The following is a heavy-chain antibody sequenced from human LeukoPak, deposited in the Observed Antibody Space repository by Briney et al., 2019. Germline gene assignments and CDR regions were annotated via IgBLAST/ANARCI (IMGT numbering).Heavy chain of an antibody. J-gene: IGHJ4*02. Sequence: SETLSLTCTVSGGSISSGSYYWSWIRQPAGKGLEWIGRIYTSGSTNYNPSLKSRVTISVDTSKNQFSLKLSSVTAADTAVYYCARIGSSTSCYGCDFDYWGQGTLVTVSS. CDR1: GGSISSGSYY. CDR3: ARIGSSTSCYGCDFDY. CDR2: IYTSGST. D-gene: IGHD2-2*01. V-gene: IGHV4-61*02.